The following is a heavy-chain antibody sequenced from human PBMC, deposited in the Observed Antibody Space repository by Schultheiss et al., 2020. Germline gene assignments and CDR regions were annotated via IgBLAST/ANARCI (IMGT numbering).Heavy chain of an antibody. CDR2: IYYSGST. CDR1: GASISGSNW. D-gene: IGHD3-16*01. J-gene: IGHJ4*02. Sequence: SETLSLTCTVFGASISGSNWWTWVRQPPGKGLEWIGSIYYSGSTNYNPSLENRITISVDTSKNQFSLKLSSVTAADTAVYYCARIMGHFDFWGQGTLVTVSS. CDR3: ARIMGHFDF. V-gene: IGHV4-4*02.